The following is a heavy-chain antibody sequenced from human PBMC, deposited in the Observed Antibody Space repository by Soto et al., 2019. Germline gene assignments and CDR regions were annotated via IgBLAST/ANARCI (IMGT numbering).Heavy chain of an antibody. CDR1: GVSFSTYY. D-gene: IGHD2-15*01. Sequence: QVQLQESCPGLVKPSETLSLTCTVSGVSFSTYYWSWIRQAPGKGLEWIGYIYYSGSSNYNPSLKSRVTMSVDTSKNQLSLKLSSVTAADTAVYYCARDQGGPFDYWGQGTLVTVSS. CDR2: IYYSGSS. J-gene: IGHJ4*02. CDR3: ARDQGGPFDY. V-gene: IGHV4-59*01.